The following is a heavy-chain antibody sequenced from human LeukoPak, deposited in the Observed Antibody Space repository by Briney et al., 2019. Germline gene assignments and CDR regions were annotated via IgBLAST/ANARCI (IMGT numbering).Heavy chain of an antibody. CDR2: INWNGGST. CDR1: GFTFDDYG. CDR3: ARAMVTAIRRGYYYYMDV. D-gene: IGHD2-21*02. V-gene: IGHV3-20*04. J-gene: IGHJ6*03. Sequence: GGSLRLSCAASGFTFDDYGMSWVRQAPGKGLEWVSGINWNGGSTGYADSVKGRFTISRDNAKNSLYLQMNSLRAEDTALYYCARAMVTAIRRGYYYYMDVWGKGTTVTVSS.